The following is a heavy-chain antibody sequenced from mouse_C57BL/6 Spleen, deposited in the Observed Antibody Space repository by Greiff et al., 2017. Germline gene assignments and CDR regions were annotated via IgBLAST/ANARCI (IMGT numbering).Heavy chain of an antibody. Sequence: VQLQQPGAELVKPGASVKLSCKASGYTFTSYWMHWVKQRPGRGLEWIGRIDPNSGGTKYNEKFKSKATLTVDKPSSTAYMQLSSLTSEDSAVYYCARRDSSGYESYFDYWGQGTTLTVSS. V-gene: IGHV1-72*01. CDR3: ARRDSSGYESYFDY. D-gene: IGHD3-2*02. J-gene: IGHJ2*01. CDR2: IDPNSGGT. CDR1: GYTFTSYW.